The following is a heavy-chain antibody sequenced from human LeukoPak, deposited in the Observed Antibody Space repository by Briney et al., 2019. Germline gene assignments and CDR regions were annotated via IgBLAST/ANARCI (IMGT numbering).Heavy chain of an antibody. CDR2: IIPIFGTA. J-gene: IGHJ4*02. Sequence: SVTVSCKASGGTFSSYAISWVRQAPGQGLEWMGGIIPIFGTANYAQKFQGRVPITADESTSTAYMELSSLRSEDTAVYYCASAFLPGIVVVPAALDYWGERALGTVSS. CDR3: ASAFLPGIVVVPAALDY. CDR1: GGTFSSYA. V-gene: IGHV1-69*13. D-gene: IGHD2-2*01.